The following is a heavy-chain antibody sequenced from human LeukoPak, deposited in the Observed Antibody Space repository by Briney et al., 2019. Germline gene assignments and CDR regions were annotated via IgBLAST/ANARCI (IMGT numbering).Heavy chain of an antibody. CDR2: INHSGNT. Sequence: SETLSLTCAVYGGSFSGDSWSWIRQSPGKGLEWIGEINHSGNTNYNPSLKTRVTISIDTSKNQFSLKVSSLLAADTAVYYCARHFRGYPYYFDYWGQGTLVTVSS. CDR3: ARHFRGYPYYFDY. CDR1: GGSFSGDS. V-gene: IGHV4-34*01. J-gene: IGHJ4*02. D-gene: IGHD5-18*01.